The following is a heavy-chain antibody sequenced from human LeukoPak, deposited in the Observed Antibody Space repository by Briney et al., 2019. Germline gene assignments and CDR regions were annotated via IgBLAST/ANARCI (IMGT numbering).Heavy chain of an antibody. J-gene: IGHJ4*02. CDR1: GGSFSGYY. CDR2: INHSGST. V-gene: IGHV4-34*01. Sequence: SETLSLTCAVYGGSFSGYYWSWIRQPPGKGLEWIGEINHSGSTNYNPSLKRRVTISVDKCKNQFSLKLSSVTAADTAVYYCARGMLRYFDWLSMYYFDYWGQGTLVTVSS. CDR3: ARGMLRYFDWLSMYYFDY. D-gene: IGHD3-9*01.